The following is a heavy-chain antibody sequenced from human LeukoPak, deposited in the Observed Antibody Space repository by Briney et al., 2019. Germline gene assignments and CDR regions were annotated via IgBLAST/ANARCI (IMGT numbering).Heavy chain of an antibody. J-gene: IGHJ6*03. D-gene: IGHD3-10*01. CDR2: INHSGSA. Sequence: SETLSLTCAVFGGSFSDYYWSWIRQPPGKGLEWIGEINHSGSANYNPSLKSRVTISVDTSKNHFSLKLSSVTAADTAVYYCATYGSGSYNYYYMDVWGKGTTVTISS. CDR3: ATYGSGSYNYYYMDV. CDR1: GGSFSDYY. V-gene: IGHV4-34*01.